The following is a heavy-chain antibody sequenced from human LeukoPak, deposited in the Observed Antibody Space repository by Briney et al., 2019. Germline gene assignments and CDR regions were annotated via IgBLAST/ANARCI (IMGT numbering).Heavy chain of an antibody. V-gene: IGHV3-23*01. D-gene: IGHD3-10*01. Sequence: GESLRLSCATSGFTFSSYAMSWVRQAPGKGLEWVSVISGSGVSTYYGDPVKGRFTISRDNSKNTLHLQMNSLRAEDTAVYYCARDHLGDSYSDYWGQGTLVTVSS. CDR2: ISGSGVST. CDR1: GFTFSSYA. CDR3: ARDHLGDSYSDY. J-gene: IGHJ4*02.